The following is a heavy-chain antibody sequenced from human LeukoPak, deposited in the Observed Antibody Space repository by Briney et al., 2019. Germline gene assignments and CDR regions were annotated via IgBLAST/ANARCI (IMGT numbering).Heavy chain of an antibody. Sequence: PGGALRLSCAASGFTFSSYSMNWVRQAPGKGLEGVSSISSSSSYIYYADSVKGRFPISRENAKNSLYLQMNSLRAEDTAVYYCARGQWLAPFDYWGQGTLVTVSS. J-gene: IGHJ4*02. CDR1: GFTFSSYS. CDR2: ISSSSSYI. D-gene: IGHD6-19*01. CDR3: ARGQWLAPFDY. V-gene: IGHV3-21*01.